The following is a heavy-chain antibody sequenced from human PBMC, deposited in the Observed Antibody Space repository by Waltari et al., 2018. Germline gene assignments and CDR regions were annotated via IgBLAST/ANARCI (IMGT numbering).Heavy chain of an antibody. J-gene: IGHJ4*02. CDR3: ARYGAYAFYD. CDR2: VNFDGSDK. V-gene: IGHV3-7*01. Sequence: EVQLVESGGGLVQPGGSLRLSCAASGFTFSDHWMGWVRQAPGEGLEWVATVNFDGSDKAHGDSVRGRFTVSRDNAKNSLFLQMTSLRGDDTAVYYCARYGAYAFYDWGQGVQVTVSS. CDR1: GFTFSDHW. D-gene: IGHD4-17*01.